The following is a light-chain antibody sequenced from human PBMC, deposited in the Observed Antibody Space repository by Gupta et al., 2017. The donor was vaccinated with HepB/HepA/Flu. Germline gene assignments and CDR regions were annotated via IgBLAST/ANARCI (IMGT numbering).Light chain of an antibody. Sequence: QSALTPPASVSGSPGHSLTLSCTRTSSDVGGYDYVSWYQQHPGKAPNIVIYDVSNRPSGVSDRFSGSKSGNTASLTISGLQAEDEADYYCSSDTTSSTLDVFGTGTKVTVL. V-gene: IGLV2-14*03. J-gene: IGLJ1*01. CDR3: SSDTTSSTLDV. CDR1: SSDVGGYDY. CDR2: DVS.